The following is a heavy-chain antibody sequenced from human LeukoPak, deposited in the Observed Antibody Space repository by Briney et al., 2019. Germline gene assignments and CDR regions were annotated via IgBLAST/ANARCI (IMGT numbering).Heavy chain of an antibody. V-gene: IGHV3-64D*09. J-gene: IGHJ5*02. CDR3: VKGLSYNWNDYWFDP. CDR2: ISSNGGST. Sequence: GGSLRLSCSASGFTFSSYAMHWVRQAPGKGLEYVSAISSNGGSTYYADSVKGRFTISRDNSKNTLYLQMSSLRAEGTAVYYCVKGLSYNWNDYWFDPWGQGTLVTVSS. D-gene: IGHD1-1*01. CDR1: GFTFSSYA.